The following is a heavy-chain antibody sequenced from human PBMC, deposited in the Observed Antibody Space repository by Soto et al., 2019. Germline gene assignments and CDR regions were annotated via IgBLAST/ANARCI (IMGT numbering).Heavy chain of an antibody. CDR2: INHSGIA. V-gene: IGHV4-34*01. CDR1: GGSFGAYF. J-gene: IGHJ5*02. Sequence: QVQLQQWGAGLLKPSETLSLTCAVSGGSFGAYFWNWIRQSPRKGLECIEEINHSGIANYNPSLMCRVVASVYSPKNQLFLNLMSVTAADTSVYCCAVTATHISFDPWGQGTLVTVSS. D-gene: IGHD2-21*02. CDR3: AVTATHISFDP.